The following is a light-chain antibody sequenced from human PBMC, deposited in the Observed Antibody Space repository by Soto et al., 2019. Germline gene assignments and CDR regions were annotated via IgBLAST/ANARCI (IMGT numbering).Light chain of an antibody. J-gene: IGKJ2*01. Sequence: DIQMTQSPSSLSASVGDRVTITCQASRDISVYLNWYQQKPGTPPKLLIFDASNLQTGLPSRFSGSGSGTHFTFTISSLQPEDIATYYCQQYDNLPPYTFGQGPTLEIK. CDR3: QQYDNLPPYT. CDR2: DAS. V-gene: IGKV1-33*01. CDR1: RDISVY.